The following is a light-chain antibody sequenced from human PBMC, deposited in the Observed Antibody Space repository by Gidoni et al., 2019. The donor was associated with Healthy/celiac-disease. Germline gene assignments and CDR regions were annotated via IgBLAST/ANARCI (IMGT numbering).Light chain of an antibody. Sequence: DIQLTQSPSSLSASVGHTVTITCRASQSISSYLNWYQQKPGKAPKLLIYAASSLQSGVPSRFSGSGSGTDFTLTISSLQPEDFATYYCQQSYITPYTFGQGTKLEIK. V-gene: IGKV1-39*01. J-gene: IGKJ2*01. CDR1: QSISSY. CDR2: AAS. CDR3: QQSYITPYT.